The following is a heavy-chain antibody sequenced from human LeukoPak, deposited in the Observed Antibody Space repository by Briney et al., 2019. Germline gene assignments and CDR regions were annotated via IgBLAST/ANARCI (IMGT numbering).Heavy chain of an antibody. CDR3: ARVLGGAVAANFDY. V-gene: IGHV3-21*01. CDR1: GFTFSSYS. Sequence: PGGSLRLSCAASGFTFSSYSMNWVRQAPGKGLEWVSSISSSSSYIYYADSVKGRFTISRDNAKNSLYLQMNSLRAEDTAVYYCARVLGGAVAANFDYWGQGTLVTVSS. D-gene: IGHD6-19*01. J-gene: IGHJ4*02. CDR2: ISSSSSYI.